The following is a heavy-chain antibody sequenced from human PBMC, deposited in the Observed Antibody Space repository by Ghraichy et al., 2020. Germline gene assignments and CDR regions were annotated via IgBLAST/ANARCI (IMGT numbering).Heavy chain of an antibody. CDR2: IGGSGGT. D-gene: IGHD5/OR15-5a*01. CDR1: GFTFSSYA. V-gene: IGHV3-23*01. Sequence: GSLRLSCAASGFTFSSYAMSWVRQAPGKGLEWVSTIGGSGGTYYADSVKGRFTISRDNSKNTLYLQMNSLRAKDTAVYYCAKFIVSTYKFDYWGQGTLVTVSS. J-gene: IGHJ4*02. CDR3: AKFIVSTYKFDY.